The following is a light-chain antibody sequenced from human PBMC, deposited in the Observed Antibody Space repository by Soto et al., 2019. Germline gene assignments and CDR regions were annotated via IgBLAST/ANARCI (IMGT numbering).Light chain of an antibody. V-gene: IGKV1-5*01. CDR1: QSISSW. J-gene: IGKJ4*01. CDR2: DAS. CDR3: QQYNSYSRLT. Sequence: DIQMTQSPSTLSSSVGDRVTITCRASQSISSWLAWYQQKPGKAPKLLIYDASSLESGVPSRLSGSGSGTDFTLTISSLQPDDFATYYCQQYNSYSRLTFGGGTKVEI.